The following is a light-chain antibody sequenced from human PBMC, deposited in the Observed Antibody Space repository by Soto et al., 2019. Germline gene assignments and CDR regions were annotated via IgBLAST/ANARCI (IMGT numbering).Light chain of an antibody. CDR2: DVT. Sequence: QSALTQPRSVSGSPGQSVTISCTGTRSDVGGYNYVSWYQQHPGKAPKLMIYDVTQRPSGVPDRFSGSKSGNTASLTISGLQAGDEADYHCCSYAGSYTLLFGGGTKLTVL. J-gene: IGLJ2*01. V-gene: IGLV2-11*01. CDR3: CSYAGSYTLL. CDR1: RSDVGGYNY.